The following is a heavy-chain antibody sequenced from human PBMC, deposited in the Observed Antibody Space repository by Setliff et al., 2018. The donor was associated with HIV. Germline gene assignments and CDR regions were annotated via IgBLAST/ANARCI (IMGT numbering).Heavy chain of an antibody. CDR3: ARDPGGLYCTRASCQGGCFDP. V-gene: IGHV4-59*11. J-gene: IGHJ5*02. CDR2: IYYSRNT. Sequence: ASETLSLTCTVSGGSINSHYWSWVRQPPGKGLEWIGSIYYSRNTNYNPSLKSRVTISVETSKNQFSLNLNSVTAADTAVYYCARDPGGLYCTRASCQGGCFDPWGQGTLVTVS. CDR1: GGSINSHY. D-gene: IGHD2-2*01.